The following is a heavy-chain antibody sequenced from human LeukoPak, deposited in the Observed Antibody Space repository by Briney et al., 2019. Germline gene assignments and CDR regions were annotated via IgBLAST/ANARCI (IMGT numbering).Heavy chain of an antibody. CDR3: ARDNDFWSGSNYYYYYMDV. J-gene: IGHJ6*03. Sequence: SETLSLTCTVSGGSISSYYWSWIRQPPGKGLEWIGYIYYSGSTNYNPSLKSRVTISVETSKNQFSLKLSSVTAADTAVYYCARDNDFWSGSNYYYYYMDVWGKGTTVTVSS. V-gene: IGHV4-59*01. CDR2: IYYSGST. D-gene: IGHD3-3*01. CDR1: GGSISSYY.